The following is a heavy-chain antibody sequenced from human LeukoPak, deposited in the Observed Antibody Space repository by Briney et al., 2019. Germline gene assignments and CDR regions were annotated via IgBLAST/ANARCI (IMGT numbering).Heavy chain of an antibody. CDR3: AHDSPSNFGFDY. CDR2: IYGNDYN. J-gene: IGHJ4*02. V-gene: IGHV2-5*01. Sequence: SGPTLVNPTQTLTLTCTFSGFSLTTSGVGVAWIRQPPGKALAWLALIYGNDYNRYRPSLKNRLTITKDTSENQVVLTMTSMDPVDTGTYYCAHDSPSNFGFDYWGPGTPVTVSS. CDR1: GFSLTTSGVG. D-gene: IGHD3-3*02.